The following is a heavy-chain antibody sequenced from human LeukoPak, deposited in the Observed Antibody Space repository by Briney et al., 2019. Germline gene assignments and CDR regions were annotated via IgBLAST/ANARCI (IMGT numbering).Heavy chain of an antibody. CDR3: ARDVIGGDQYYYYMDV. CDR1: GGTFSSYA. CDR2: IIPIFGTA. Sequence: GASVKVSCKASGGTFSSYAISWVRQAPGQGLEWMGRIIPIFGTANYAQKFQGRVTITTDESTSTAYMELSSLGSEDTAVYYCARDVIGGDQYYYYMDVWGKGTTVTVSS. D-gene: IGHD4-17*01. J-gene: IGHJ6*03. V-gene: IGHV1-69*05.